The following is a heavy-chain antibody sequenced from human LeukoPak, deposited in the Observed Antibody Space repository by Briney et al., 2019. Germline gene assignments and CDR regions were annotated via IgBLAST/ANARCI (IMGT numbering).Heavy chain of an antibody. J-gene: IGHJ6*03. V-gene: IGHV7-4-1*02. Sequence: GASVKVSCKASGYTFTSYAMNWVRQAPGQGLEWMGWINTNTGNPTYAQGFTGRFVFSLDTSVSTAYLQISSLKAEDTAVYYCARDDSTEFKSWWLGYYYYYYMDVWGKGTTVTVSS. CDR3: ARDDSTEFKSWWLGYYYYYYMDV. CDR1: GYTFTSYA. CDR2: INTNTGNP. D-gene: IGHD2-8*02.